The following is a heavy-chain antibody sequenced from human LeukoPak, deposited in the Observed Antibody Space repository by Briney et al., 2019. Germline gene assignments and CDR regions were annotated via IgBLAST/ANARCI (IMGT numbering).Heavy chain of an antibody. Sequence: SETLSLTCTVSGGSISSYYWSWIRQPPGKGLEWIGYIYYSGSTNYNPSLKSRVTISVDTSKNQFSLKLSSVTAADTAVYYCARERARYQLGGPFDYWGQGTLVTVSS. CDR2: IYYSGST. CDR3: ARERARYQLGGPFDY. D-gene: IGHD2-2*01. V-gene: IGHV4-59*01. J-gene: IGHJ4*02. CDR1: GGSISSYY.